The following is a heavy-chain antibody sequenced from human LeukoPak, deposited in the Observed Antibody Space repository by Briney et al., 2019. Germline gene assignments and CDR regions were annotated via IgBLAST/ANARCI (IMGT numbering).Heavy chain of an antibody. Sequence: GGSLRLSCAASGFTFSNSSVNWVRQSPGKGLEWVSYISSSSSTIYYADSVKGRFTISRDNAKNSLYLQMNSLRAEDTAVYYCAREDDYGDSTLGYWGQGTLVTVSS. CDR3: AREDDYGDSTLGY. CDR2: ISSSSSTI. CDR1: GFTFSNSS. V-gene: IGHV3-48*01. D-gene: IGHD4-17*01. J-gene: IGHJ4*02.